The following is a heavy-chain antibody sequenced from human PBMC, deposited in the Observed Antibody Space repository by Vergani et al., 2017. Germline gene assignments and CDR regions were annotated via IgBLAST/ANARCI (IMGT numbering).Heavy chain of an antibody. D-gene: IGHD5-18*01. CDR2: INPNSGGT. Sequence: QVQLVQSGAEVKKPGASVQVSCKASGYTFTGYYMHWVRQAPGQGLEWMGWINPNSGGTNYAQKFQGRVTMTRDTSISTAYMELSRLRSDDTAVYYCARRGYSYGYEDYGMDVWGQGTTVTVSS. CDR3: ARRGYSYGYEDYGMDV. V-gene: IGHV1-2*02. J-gene: IGHJ6*02. CDR1: GYTFTGYY.